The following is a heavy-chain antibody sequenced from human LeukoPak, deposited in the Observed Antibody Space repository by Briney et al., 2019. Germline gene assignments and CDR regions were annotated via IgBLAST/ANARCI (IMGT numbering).Heavy chain of an antibody. CDR3: AKDLQQLAFYYYYYYMDV. D-gene: IGHD6-6*01. V-gene: IGHV3-30*02. J-gene: IGHJ6*03. CDR1: GFTLSSYG. Sequence: GGSLRLSCAASGFTLSSYGMHWVRQAPGKGLEWVAFIRYDGSNKYYADSVKGRFTISRDNSKNTLYLQMNSLRAEDTAVYYCAKDLQQLAFYYYYYYMDVWGKGTTVTVSS. CDR2: IRYDGSNK.